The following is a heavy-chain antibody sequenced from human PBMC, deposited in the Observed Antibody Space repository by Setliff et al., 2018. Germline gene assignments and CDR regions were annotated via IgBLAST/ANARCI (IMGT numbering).Heavy chain of an antibody. CDR3: AGLTASREVYYYYGMDV. Sequence: GGSLRLSCAASGFTFSSYAMSWVRQAPGKGLEWVSAISGSGGSTYYADPVKGRFTISRDNSKNTLYLQMNSLRAEDTAVYYCAGLTASREVYYYYGMDVWGQGTTVTVSS. CDR1: GFTFSSYA. V-gene: IGHV3-23*01. CDR2: ISGSGGST. J-gene: IGHJ6*02. D-gene: IGHD1-26*01.